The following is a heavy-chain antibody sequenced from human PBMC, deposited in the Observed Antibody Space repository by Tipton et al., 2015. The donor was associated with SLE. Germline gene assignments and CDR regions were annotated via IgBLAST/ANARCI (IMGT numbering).Heavy chain of an antibody. V-gene: IGHV1-3*01. D-gene: IGHD3-3*01. J-gene: IGHJ4*02. Sequence: KVQGRVTLTRDTSASTAYMELTSLRSEDTAVYYCASGFWSGYSFDYWGQGTLVRVSS. CDR3: ASGFWSGYSFDY.